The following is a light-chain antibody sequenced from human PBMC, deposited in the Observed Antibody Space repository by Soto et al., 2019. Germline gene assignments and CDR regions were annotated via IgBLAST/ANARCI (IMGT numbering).Light chain of an antibody. Sequence: EIVLTQSPGTLSLSPGERATLSCRASQSVSSSYLAWYQQKPGQAPRLRIYGASSRATGIPDRFGGSGSGTDFILTISRLEPEDSAVYYCQQYGSSPWTFGQGTKGEIK. V-gene: IGKV3-20*01. CDR2: GAS. J-gene: IGKJ1*01. CDR1: QSVSSSY. CDR3: QQYGSSPWT.